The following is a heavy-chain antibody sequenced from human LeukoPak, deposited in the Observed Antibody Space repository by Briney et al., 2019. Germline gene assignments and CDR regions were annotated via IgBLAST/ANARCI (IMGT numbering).Heavy chain of an antibody. V-gene: IGHV3-53*01. CDR2: IYSSGDT. CDR1: GFTVSSNF. Sequence: GGSLRLSCAASGFTVSSNFMSWVRQAPGKGLEWVSVIYSSGDTYYADSVKGRFTISRDNSKNTLYLQMNSLRAEDTAVYYCARDSSYGSGNYCRYTFDYWGQGTLVTVSS. J-gene: IGHJ4*02. CDR3: ARDSSYGSGNYCRYTFDY. D-gene: IGHD3-10*01.